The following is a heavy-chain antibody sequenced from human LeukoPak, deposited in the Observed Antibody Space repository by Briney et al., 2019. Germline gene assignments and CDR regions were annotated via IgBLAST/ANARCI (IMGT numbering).Heavy chain of an antibody. CDR1: GGSISSGGYS. CDR2: IYHSGST. V-gene: IGHV4-30-2*01. J-gene: IGHJ6*02. Sequence: SETLSLTCAVSGGSISSGGYSWSWIRQPPGKGLEWIGYIYHSGSTYYNPSLKSRVTISVDRSKNQFSLKLSSVTAADTAVYYCATGRYGDYRYGMDVWGQGTTVTVSS. CDR3: ATGRYGDYRYGMDV. D-gene: IGHD4-17*01.